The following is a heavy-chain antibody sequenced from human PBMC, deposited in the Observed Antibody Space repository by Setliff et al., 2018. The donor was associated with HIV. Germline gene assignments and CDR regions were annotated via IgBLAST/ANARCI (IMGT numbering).Heavy chain of an antibody. Sequence: SETLSLTCTVSGASITTHWWSWIRQPAGKGLEWIGRFSSSGSTNYNSSLESRVTMSVDTSKNQFYLNLRSVTATDTAIYSCARASSGYESRGLLDFWGPGMLVTVSS. D-gene: IGHD5-12*01. CDR3: ARASSGYESRGLLDF. CDR2: FSSSGST. J-gene: IGHJ4*02. CDR1: GASITTHW. V-gene: IGHV4-4*07.